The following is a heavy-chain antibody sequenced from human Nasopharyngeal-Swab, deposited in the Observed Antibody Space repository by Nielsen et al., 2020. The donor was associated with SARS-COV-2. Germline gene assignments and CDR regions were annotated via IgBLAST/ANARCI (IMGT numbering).Heavy chain of an antibody. Sequence: ASVKVSYKASGYTFTSYAMNWVRQAPGQGLEWMGWINTNTGNPTYAQGFTGRFVFSLDTSVSTAYLQISSLKAEDTAVYYCARGGGVRRYYDSSGYYYYYYGMDVWGQGTTVTVSS. V-gene: IGHV7-4-1*02. CDR2: INTNTGNP. D-gene: IGHD3-22*01. CDR1: GYTFTSYA. J-gene: IGHJ6*02. CDR3: ARGGGVRRYYDSSGYYYYYYGMDV.